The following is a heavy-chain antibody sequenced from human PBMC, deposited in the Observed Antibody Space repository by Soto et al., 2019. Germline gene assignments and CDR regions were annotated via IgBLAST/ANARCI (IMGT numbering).Heavy chain of an antibody. J-gene: IGHJ2*01. CDR3: ARDAYCGADCYSANYWYFDL. CDR1: GFTFSSSG. V-gene: IGHV3-48*02. Sequence: EVQLVESGGGLVQPGGSLRLSCASSGFTFSSSGMNWVRQAPGKGLEWVSYISSSSSTRYFADSVKGRFTISRDNAKNSLFLQMNSLRDEDTAVYYCARDAYCGADCYSANYWYFDLWGRGTLVTVSS. D-gene: IGHD2-21*02. CDR2: ISSSSSTR.